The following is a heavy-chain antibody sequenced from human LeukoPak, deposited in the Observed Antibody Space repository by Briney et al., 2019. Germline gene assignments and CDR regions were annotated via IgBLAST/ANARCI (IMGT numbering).Heavy chain of an antibody. J-gene: IGHJ4*02. CDR2: VNPNSGGI. CDR1: GYTFTGYY. D-gene: IGHD4/OR15-4a*01. V-gene: IGHV1-2*02. Sequence: GASVKVSCKASGYTFTGYYMHWVRQAPGQGLEWMGWVNPNSGGINYAQEFQGRVAMTRDTSVNTAYMELSRLTSGDRAVYYCARAPMVGAFDSWGQGTPVTVSS. CDR3: ARAPMVGAFDS.